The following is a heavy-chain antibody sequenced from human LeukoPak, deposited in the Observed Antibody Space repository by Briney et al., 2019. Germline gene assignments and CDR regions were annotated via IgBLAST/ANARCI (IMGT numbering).Heavy chain of an antibody. V-gene: IGHV3-30*04. Sequence: GGSLRLSCAASGFTFSSYAMHWVRQAPGKGLEWVAVISYDGSNKYYADSVKGRFTISRDSSKNTLYLQTNSLRAEDTAVYYCARENIVVVTAIRSGRYFDYWGQGTLVTVSS. D-gene: IGHD2-21*02. J-gene: IGHJ4*02. CDR1: GFTFSSYA. CDR2: ISYDGSNK. CDR3: ARENIVVVTAIRSGRYFDY.